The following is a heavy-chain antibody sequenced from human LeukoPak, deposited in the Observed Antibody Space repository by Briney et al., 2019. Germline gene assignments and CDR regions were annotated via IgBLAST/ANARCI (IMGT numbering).Heavy chain of an antibody. V-gene: IGHV3-48*03. CDR1: GFTFSSCE. CDR3: ARPLGHCRGSGCYTLIGDVFDV. D-gene: IGHD2-15*01. CDR2: ISGNGFNI. Sequence: GGSLRLSCVGSGFTFSSCEMNWVRQAPGKGLEWISYISGNGFNIYYTDSLRGRFTISRDNAKNSVYLQMNSLRAEDTAVYYCARPLGHCRGSGCYTLIGDVFDVWGQGTMVTVSS. J-gene: IGHJ3*01.